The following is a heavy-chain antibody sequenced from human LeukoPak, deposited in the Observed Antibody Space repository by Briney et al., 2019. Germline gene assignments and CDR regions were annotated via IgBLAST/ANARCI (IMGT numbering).Heavy chain of an antibody. V-gene: IGHV3-48*03. CDR3: AKGVSGYVPGY. D-gene: IGHD6-25*01. J-gene: IGHJ4*02. CDR2: ISSSGSTK. Sequence: GGSLRLSCAASGFTFSSYEMNWVRQAPGKGLGWVSYISSSGSTKYYAVYVKGRFTISRDNSKNPMYLQINSLRAEDTAVYHCAKGVSGYVPGYWGQGTPDTLSS. CDR1: GFTFSSYE.